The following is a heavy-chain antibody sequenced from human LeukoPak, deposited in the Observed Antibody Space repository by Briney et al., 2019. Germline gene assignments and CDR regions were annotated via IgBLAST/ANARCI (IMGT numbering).Heavy chain of an antibody. Sequence: GGSLRLSCAASGFTFSSYAMSWVRQAPGKGLEWVANIKEDGTETHYGDSVRGRFAIFRDNSKNSLYLQMNSLRAEDTAVYYCAKGWPKGAVAQLYFDYWGQGTLVTVSS. CDR1: GFTFSSYA. CDR3: AKGWPKGAVAQLYFDY. V-gene: IGHV3-7*01. CDR2: IKEDGTET. J-gene: IGHJ4*02. D-gene: IGHD6-19*01.